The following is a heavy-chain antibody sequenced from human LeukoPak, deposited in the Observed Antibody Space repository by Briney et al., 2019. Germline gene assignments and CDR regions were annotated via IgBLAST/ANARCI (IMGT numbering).Heavy chain of an antibody. CDR3: ARRITIFGVVTFDY. J-gene: IGHJ4*02. CDR2: IYYSGST. D-gene: IGHD3-3*01. CDR1: RGSISSSSYY. V-gene: IGHV4-39*01. Sequence: PSETLSLTCTVSRGSISSSSYYWGWIRQPPGKGLEWIGSIYYSGSTYYNPSLKSRVTISVDTSKNQFSLKLSSVTAADTAVYYCARRITIFGVVTFDYWGQGTLVTVSS.